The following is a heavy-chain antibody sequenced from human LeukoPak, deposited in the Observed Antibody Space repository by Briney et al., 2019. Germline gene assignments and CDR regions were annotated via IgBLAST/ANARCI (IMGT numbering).Heavy chain of an antibody. CDR3: ARVGGRYCSGGTCYSYHYGMDV. V-gene: IGHV4-34*01. D-gene: IGHD2-15*01. J-gene: IGHJ6*02. Sequence: TETLSLTCAVYGGSFSGYFWTWIRQPPGKGLEWLGEINHSGSTNYNPSLKSRVTISVDTSKNQFSLKLSSVTAADTAVYYCARVGGRYCSGGTCYSYHYGMDVWGQGTTVTVSS. CDR2: INHSGST. CDR1: GGSFSGYF.